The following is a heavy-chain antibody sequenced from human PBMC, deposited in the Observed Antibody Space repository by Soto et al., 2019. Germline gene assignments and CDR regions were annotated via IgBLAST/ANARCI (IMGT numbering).Heavy chain of an antibody. CDR1: GGSISSYY. J-gene: IGHJ5*02. D-gene: IGHD3-10*01. CDR3: ARVGSRRALYWFDP. Sequence: SETLSLTCTVSGGSISSYYWSWIRQPPGKGLEWIGYIYYSGSTNYNPSLKSRVTISVDTSKNQFSLKLSSVTAADTAVYYCARVGSRRALYWFDPWGQGTLVTVSS. V-gene: IGHV4-59*01. CDR2: IYYSGST.